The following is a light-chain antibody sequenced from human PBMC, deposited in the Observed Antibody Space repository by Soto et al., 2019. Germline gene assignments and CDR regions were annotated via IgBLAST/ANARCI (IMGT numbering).Light chain of an antibody. V-gene: IGKV3-20*01. CDR1: QSVSSSY. Sequence: EIVLTQSPGTLSLSPGERATLSCRASQSVSSSYLAWYQQKPGQAPRLLIYGASSSATGIPGRFSGSGSGTDFTLTISRLQPEAFAVYYCQQYGSSPYTFGQGTKLEIK. CDR3: QQYGSSPYT. J-gene: IGKJ2*01. CDR2: GAS.